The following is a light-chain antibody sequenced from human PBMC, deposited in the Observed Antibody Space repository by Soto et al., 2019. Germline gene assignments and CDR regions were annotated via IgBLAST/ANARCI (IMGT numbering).Light chain of an antibody. V-gene: IGKV3-20*01. J-gene: IGKJ1*01. CDR3: QQYGSSGT. Sequence: IVFTPSPCTRSLPPRERATLSCRATQSVSSNYLAWYQQKPGQAPRLLIYGASNRATGIPDRFSGSGSGTDFTLTISRLEPEDFAVYYCQQYGSSGTFGQGTKVDIK. CDR1: QSVSSNY. CDR2: GAS.